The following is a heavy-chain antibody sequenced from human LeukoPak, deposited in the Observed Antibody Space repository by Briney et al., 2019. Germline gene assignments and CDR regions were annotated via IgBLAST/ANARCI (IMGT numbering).Heavy chain of an antibody. D-gene: IGHD5-12*01. CDR2: IYTSGST. J-gene: IGHJ5*02. CDR1: GGSISSGSYY. V-gene: IGHV4-61*02. Sequence: SQTLSLTCTVSGGSISSGSYYWSWIRQPAGKGLEWIGRIYTSGSTNYNPSLKSRVTMSVDTSKNQFSLKLSSVTAADTAVYYCARDWLSGYDYTWFDPWGQGTLVTVSS. CDR3: ARDWLSGYDYTWFDP.